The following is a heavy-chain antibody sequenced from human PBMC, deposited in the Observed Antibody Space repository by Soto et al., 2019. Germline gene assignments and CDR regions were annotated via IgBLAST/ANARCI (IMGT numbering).Heavy chain of an antibody. CDR2: IYYSGST. CDR3: ARDQVTIFGVVPTGWFDP. J-gene: IGHJ5*02. D-gene: IGHD3-3*01. V-gene: IGHV4-59*01. Sequence: SETLSLTCTVSGGSISSYYWSWTWQPPGKGLEWIGYIYYSGSTNYNPSLKSRVTISVDTSKNQFSLKLSSVTAADTAVYYCARDQVTIFGVVPTGWFDPWGQGTLVTVSS. CDR1: GGSISSYY.